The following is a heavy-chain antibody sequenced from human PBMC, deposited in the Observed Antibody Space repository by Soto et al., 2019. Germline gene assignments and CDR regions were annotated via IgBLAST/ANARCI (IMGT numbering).Heavy chain of an antibody. CDR2: INPNSGGT. CDR3: ARGDAPAGKAPFDY. CDR1: GYTFTGYY. V-gene: IGHV1-2*04. J-gene: IGHJ4*02. D-gene: IGHD6-13*01. Sequence: ASVKVSCKASGYTFTGYYMHWVRQAPGQGLEWMGWINPNSGGTNYAQKFQGWVTMTRDTSISTAYMELSRLRSDDTAVYYCARGDAPAGKAPFDYRGQGTLVTVSS.